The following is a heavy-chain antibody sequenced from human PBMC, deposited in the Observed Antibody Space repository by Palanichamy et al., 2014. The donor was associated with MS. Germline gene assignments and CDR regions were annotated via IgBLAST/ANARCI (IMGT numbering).Heavy chain of an antibody. D-gene: IGHD3-3*01. V-gene: IGHV3-23*01. J-gene: IGHJ3*02. CDR3: AKFGGTWFNAYDI. CDR1: GLTFNSYA. CDR2: ISASGITT. Sequence: EVQLLESGGGLIQPGGSLRLSCAASGLTFNSYAMSWVRQSPGQGLEWVSSISASGITTYYADSVKGRFTISGDNSKKTMSLQMSSLRAEDTAVYYCAKFGGTWFNAYDIWGQGTMVTVSP.